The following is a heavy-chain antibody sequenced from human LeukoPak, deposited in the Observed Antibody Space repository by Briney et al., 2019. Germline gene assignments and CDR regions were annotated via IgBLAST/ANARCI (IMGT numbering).Heavy chain of an antibody. CDR2: MNPNSGNT. Sequence: GASVKVSCKASGYTFTSYDINWVRQATGQGLEWMGWMNPNSGNTGYAQKFQGRVTMTRNTSISTAYMELSSLRSEDTAVYYCARDSKYYYGSGSSLTAPNYWGQGTLVTVSS. CDR3: ARDSKYYYGSGSSLTAPNY. V-gene: IGHV1-8*01. D-gene: IGHD3-10*01. J-gene: IGHJ4*02. CDR1: GYTFTSYD.